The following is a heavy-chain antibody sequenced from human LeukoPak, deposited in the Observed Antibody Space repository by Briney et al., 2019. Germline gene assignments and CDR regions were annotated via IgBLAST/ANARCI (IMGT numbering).Heavy chain of an antibody. J-gene: IGHJ3*02. D-gene: IGHD6-13*01. CDR3: ARVLGSGQQLVKGNAFDI. Sequence: SVKVSCKASGGTFTSYAISWVRQAPGQGREWMGGIIPIFGRANYAQKFQGRVTITTDESTRTAYMELSSLRSEDTAVYYCARVLGSGQQLVKGNAFDIWGQGTMVTVSS. CDR2: IIPIFGRA. CDR1: GGTFTSYA. V-gene: IGHV1-69*05.